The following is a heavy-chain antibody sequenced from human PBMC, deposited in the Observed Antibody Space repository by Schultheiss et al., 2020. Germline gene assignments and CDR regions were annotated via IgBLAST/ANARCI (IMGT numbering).Heavy chain of an antibody. V-gene: IGHV3-66*01. J-gene: IGHJ4*02. D-gene: IGHD1-26*01. CDR1: GFTVSSNY. CDR3: ARSKYSGSYYGY. CDR2: IYSGGST. Sequence: GGSLRLSCAASGFTVSSNYMSWVRQAPGKGLEWVSVIYSGGSTYYADSVKGRFIISRDNSKNTLYLQMNSLRAEDTAVYYCARSKYSGSYYGYWGQGTLVTVSS.